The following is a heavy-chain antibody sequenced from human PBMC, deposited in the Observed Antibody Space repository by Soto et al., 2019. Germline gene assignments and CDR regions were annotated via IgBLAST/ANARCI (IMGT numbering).Heavy chain of an antibody. CDR3: AKLRYSSGWYYFDY. CDR2: IYYSGST. CDR1: GGSISSGGYY. V-gene: IGHV4-31*03. Sequence: SETLSLTCTVSGGSISSGGYYWSWIRQHPGKGLEWIGYIYYSGSTYYNPSLKSRVTISVDTSKNQFSLKLSSVTAEDTAVYYCAKLRYSSGWYYFDYWGQGTLVTVSS. J-gene: IGHJ4*02. D-gene: IGHD6-19*01.